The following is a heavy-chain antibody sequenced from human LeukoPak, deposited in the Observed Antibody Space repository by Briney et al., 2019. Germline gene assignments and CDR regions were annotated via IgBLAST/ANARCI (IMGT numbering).Heavy chain of an antibody. CDR1: GFTLGNYF. V-gene: IGHV3-7*01. Sequence: GGSLRLSGTASGFTLGNYFLSWAGKAQGRGLEWLANLKQDGSEKYYVDSVKGRFTISSDNAKNSLYLQMHSLSAEDTAVYYCARPRARGLYYFDYWGQGTLVTVSS. CDR2: LKQDGSEK. J-gene: IGHJ4*02. CDR3: ARPRARGLYYFDY. D-gene: IGHD1-26*01.